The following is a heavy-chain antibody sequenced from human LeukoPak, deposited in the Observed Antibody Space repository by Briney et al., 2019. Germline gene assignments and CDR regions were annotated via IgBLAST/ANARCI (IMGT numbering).Heavy chain of an antibody. Sequence: ASVKVSCKASGYTFTDYYIHWVRRAPGQGLEWMGRINPNSGGTNYAQKFQGRVTMTRDTSISTAYMELSRLRSDDTAVYYCARIWVRRDYFDHWGQGTLLTVSS. CDR1: GYTFTDYY. V-gene: IGHV1-2*06. D-gene: IGHD3-10*01. CDR3: ARIWVRRDYFDH. CDR2: INPNSGGT. J-gene: IGHJ4*02.